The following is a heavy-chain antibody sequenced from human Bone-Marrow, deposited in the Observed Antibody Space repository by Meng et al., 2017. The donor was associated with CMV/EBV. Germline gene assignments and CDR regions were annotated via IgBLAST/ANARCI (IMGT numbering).Heavy chain of an antibody. CDR2: ISSSSSYI. CDR3: AREADRRYGWGGFDY. Sequence: SGFTFSSYSMNWVRQAPGKGLEWVSSISSSSSYIYYADSVKGRFTISRDNAKNSLYLQMNSLRAEDTAVYYCAREADRRYGWGGFDYWGQGTLVTVSP. CDR1: GFTFSSYS. V-gene: IGHV3-21*01. D-gene: IGHD3-10*01. J-gene: IGHJ4*02.